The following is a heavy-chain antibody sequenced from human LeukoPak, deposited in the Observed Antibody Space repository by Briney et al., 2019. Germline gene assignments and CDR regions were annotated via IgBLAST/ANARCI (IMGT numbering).Heavy chain of an antibody. V-gene: IGHV4-4*07. D-gene: IGHD3-3*01. CDR1: GVSISSYH. CDR3: ARGPNFTIYYLDY. J-gene: IGHJ4*02. Sequence: SETLSLTCTVSGVSISSYHWSWIRQPAGKGLEWIGRIYTSGSTNYNPSLKSRVTMSVDTSKNQFSLKLSSVTAADTAVYYCARGPNFTIYYLDYWGQGTLVTVSS. CDR2: IYTSGST.